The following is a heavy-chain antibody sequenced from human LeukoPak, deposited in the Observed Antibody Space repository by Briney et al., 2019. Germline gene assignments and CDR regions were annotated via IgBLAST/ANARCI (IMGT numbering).Heavy chain of an antibody. CDR1: GYTFTSYG. CDR3: ARDLKSDYYGSGTLNYYYYYYMDV. Sequence: GASVKVSCKASGYTFTSYGISWVRQAPGQGLEWMGWISAYNGNTNYAQKLQGRVTMTTDTSTSTAYMELRSLRSDDTAVYYCARDLKSDYYGSGTLNYYYYYYMDVWGKGTTVTISS. D-gene: IGHD3-10*01. CDR2: ISAYNGNT. J-gene: IGHJ6*03. V-gene: IGHV1-18*01.